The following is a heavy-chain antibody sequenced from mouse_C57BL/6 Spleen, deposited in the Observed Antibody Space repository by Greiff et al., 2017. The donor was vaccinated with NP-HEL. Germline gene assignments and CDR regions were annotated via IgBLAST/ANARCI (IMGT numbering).Heavy chain of an antibody. Sequence: EVKLMESGEGLVKPGGSLKLSCAASGFTFSSYAMSWVRQTPEKRLEWVAYISSGGDYIYYADTVKGRFTISRDNARNTLYLQMSSLKSEDTAMYYCTTITTVVADYAMDYWGQGTSVTVSS. D-gene: IGHD1-1*01. J-gene: IGHJ4*01. CDR1: GFTFSSYA. CDR3: TTITTVVADYAMDY. V-gene: IGHV5-9-1*02. CDR2: ISSGGDYI.